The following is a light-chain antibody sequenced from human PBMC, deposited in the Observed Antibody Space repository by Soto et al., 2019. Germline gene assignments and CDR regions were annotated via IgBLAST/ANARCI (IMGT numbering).Light chain of an antibody. J-gene: IGKJ1*01. CDR2: VAY. V-gene: IGKV1-9*01. CDR3: QHLDGHPRT. Sequence: QLTQSPSSLSASVGDRVTITCRASQDISNYLAWYQQKPGKAPRLLIYVAYTLQAGVPSRFSGSGSGTDFTLTISSLQPEDFATYYCQHLDGHPRTFGQGTKVEIK. CDR1: QDISNY.